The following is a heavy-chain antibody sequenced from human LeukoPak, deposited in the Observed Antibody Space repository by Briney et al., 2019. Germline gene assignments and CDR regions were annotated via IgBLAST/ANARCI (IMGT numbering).Heavy chain of an antibody. CDR1: GFTFSSYE. Sequence: GGSLRLSCVASGFTFSSYEMNWVRQAPGKGLEWVSAISGSGGSTYYADSVKGRFTISRDNSKNTLYLQMNSLRAEDTAVYYCARSRGYCSGGSCYPFDYWGQGTLVTVSS. J-gene: IGHJ4*02. CDR3: ARSRGYCSGGSCYPFDY. CDR2: ISGSGGST. V-gene: IGHV3-23*01. D-gene: IGHD2-15*01.